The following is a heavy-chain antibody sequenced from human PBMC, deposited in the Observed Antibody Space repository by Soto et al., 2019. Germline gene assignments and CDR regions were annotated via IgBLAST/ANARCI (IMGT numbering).Heavy chain of an antibody. CDR1: GDSVSSNSAA. CDR2: TYYRSKWYN. Sequence: PSQTLSLTCAISGDSVSSNSAAWNWIRQSPSRGHEWLGRTYYRSKWYNDYAVSVKSRITINTDTSKNLFSLQLNSVTPEDTAVYYCARSPKVDYGDFLGRFDPWGQGTLVTVSS. D-gene: IGHD4-17*01. V-gene: IGHV6-1*01. CDR3: ARSPKVDYGDFLGRFDP. J-gene: IGHJ5*02.